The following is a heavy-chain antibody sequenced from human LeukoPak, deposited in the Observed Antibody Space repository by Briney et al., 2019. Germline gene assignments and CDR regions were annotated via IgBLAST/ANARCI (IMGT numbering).Heavy chain of an antibody. CDR1: GFTFSSYA. D-gene: IGHD3-10*01. Sequence: PGGSLRLSCAASGFTFSSYAMSWVRQAPGKGLEWVSAISGSGGSTYYADSVKGRFTISRDSSKNTLYLQMNSLRAEDTAVYYCAKDRYGSGSYWPLFYYYGMDVWGQGTTVTVSS. V-gene: IGHV3-23*01. CDR2: ISGSGGST. CDR3: AKDRYGSGSYWPLFYYYGMDV. J-gene: IGHJ6*02.